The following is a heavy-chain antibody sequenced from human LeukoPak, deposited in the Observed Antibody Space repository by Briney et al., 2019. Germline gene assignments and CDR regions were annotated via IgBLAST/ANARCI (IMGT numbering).Heavy chain of an antibody. CDR2: IWYDGSNK. J-gene: IGHJ6*02. D-gene: IGHD2-15*01. CDR3: ARDRGYYYYGMDV. Sequence: GRSLRLSCAASGFXFSSYGIHWVRQAPGKGLEWVAVIWYDGSNKYYADSVKGRFTISRDNSKNTLYLQMNSLRAEDTAVYYCARDRGYYYYGMDVWGQGTTVTVSS. CDR1: GFXFSSYG. V-gene: IGHV3-33*01.